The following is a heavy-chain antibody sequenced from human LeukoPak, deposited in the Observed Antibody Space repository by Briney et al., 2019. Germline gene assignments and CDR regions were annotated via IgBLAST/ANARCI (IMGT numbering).Heavy chain of an antibody. D-gene: IGHD1-1*01. Sequence: PGGSLRLSCAASGFTFSSYWMSWVRQAPGKGLEWVANIKRDGGEKYYVDPVKGRFTISRDNAKNSLYLQMNSLRAEDTAVYYCARDHTEGGTGYWGQGTLVTVSS. CDR3: ARDHTEGGTGY. J-gene: IGHJ4*02. CDR1: GFTFSSYW. V-gene: IGHV3-7*01. CDR2: IKRDGGEK.